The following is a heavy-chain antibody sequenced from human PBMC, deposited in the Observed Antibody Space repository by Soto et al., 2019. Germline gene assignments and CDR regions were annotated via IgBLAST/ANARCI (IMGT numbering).Heavy chain of an antibody. CDR3: AREYCSSTSCEGYFDL. CDR2: IYSGGST. D-gene: IGHD2-2*01. Sequence: EVQLVESGGGLIQPGGSLRLSCAASGFTVSSNYMSWVRQAPGKGLEWVSVIYSGGSTYYADFVKGRFTISRDNSKNTLYLQMNSLRAEDTAVYYCAREYCSSTSCEGYFDLWGRGTLVTVSS. J-gene: IGHJ2*01. CDR1: GFTVSSNY. V-gene: IGHV3-53*01.